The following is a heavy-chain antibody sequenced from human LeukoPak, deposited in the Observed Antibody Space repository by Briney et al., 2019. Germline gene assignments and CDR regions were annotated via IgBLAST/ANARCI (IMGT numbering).Heavy chain of an antibody. J-gene: IGHJ4*02. CDR2: IYTSGTT. Sequence: KPSETLSLTCTLSGASISTYYWTWIRQPAGKGLEWVGRIYTSGTTNYNPSLKNRVTISVDTSKNQFSLKLSSVTAADTAVYYCARGYGDYVGIENYFDYWGQGTLVSVSS. D-gene: IGHD4-17*01. CDR1: GASISTYY. V-gene: IGHV4-4*07. CDR3: ARGYGDYVGIENYFDY.